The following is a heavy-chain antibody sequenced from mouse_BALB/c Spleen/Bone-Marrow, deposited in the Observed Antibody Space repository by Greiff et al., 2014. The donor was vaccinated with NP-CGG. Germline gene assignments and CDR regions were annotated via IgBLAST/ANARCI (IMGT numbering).Heavy chain of an antibody. V-gene: IGHV1-9*01. J-gene: IGHJ4*01. CDR1: GYTFSSYW. D-gene: IGHD1-1*01. CDR2: MLPGRGST. Sequence: LEESGAELMRPGASVKISCKATGYTFSSYWIEWVKQRPGHGLEWIGEMLPGRGSTNYNEKFKGKATFTSDTSSNTAYMQLSSLTSEDSAVYYCARWDTTAMDYWGQGTSVTVSA. CDR3: ARWDTTAMDY.